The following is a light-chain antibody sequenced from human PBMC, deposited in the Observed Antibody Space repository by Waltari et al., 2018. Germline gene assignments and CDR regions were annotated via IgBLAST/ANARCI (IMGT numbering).Light chain of an antibody. Sequence: QSVLTQPPSASGTPGQRVTISCSGSSSNIGSNIVNWYQQLPGTAPKLLIYTNNPRPAGCPDRFSGSKSGTSASLAISGLQSEDESDYHCAAWDDSLTAWVFGGGTKLTVL. J-gene: IGLJ3*02. CDR3: AAWDDSLTAWV. CDR1: SSNIGSNI. CDR2: TNN. V-gene: IGLV1-44*01.